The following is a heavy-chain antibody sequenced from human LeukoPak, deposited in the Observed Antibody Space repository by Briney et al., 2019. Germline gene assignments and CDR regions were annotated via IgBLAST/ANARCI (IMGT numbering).Heavy chain of an antibody. CDR1: GGSVSSGSYY. J-gene: IGHJ4*02. V-gene: IGHV4-61*01. Sequence: PSETLSLTCTVSGGSVSSGSYYWSWIRQPPGKGLEWIGYIYYSGSTNYNPSLKSRVTISVDTSKNQFSLKLSSVTAADTAVYYCATKRGYCSGGSCYMGIVYWGQGTLVTVSS. CDR2: IYYSGST. CDR3: ATKRGYCSGGSCYMGIVY. D-gene: IGHD2-15*01.